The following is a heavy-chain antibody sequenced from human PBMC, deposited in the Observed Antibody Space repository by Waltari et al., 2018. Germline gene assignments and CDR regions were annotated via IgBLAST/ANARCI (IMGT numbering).Heavy chain of an antibody. V-gene: IGHV4-59*01. CDR2: IYYSGST. Sequence: QVQLQESGPGLVKPSETLSLTCTVSGGSISSYYWSSIRQPPGKGLEWIGYIYYSGSTNYNPSLKSRVTISVDTSKNQFSLKLSSVTAADTAVYYCARESHEFDYWGQGTLVTVSS. CDR3: ARESHEFDY. CDR1: GGSISSYY. J-gene: IGHJ4*02.